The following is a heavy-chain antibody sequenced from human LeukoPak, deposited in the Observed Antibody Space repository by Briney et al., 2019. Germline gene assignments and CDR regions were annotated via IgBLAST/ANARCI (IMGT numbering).Heavy chain of an antibody. D-gene: IGHD5-18*01. CDR1: GYTFTTYG. Sequence: GASVKVSRRSSGYTFTTYGITWVRQAPGQGLEWMGWISTYNGNTNYAQKLQGRVTMTTDTSTSTAYMELRSLRSDDTAMYYCARDRMDTGTYFDYWGQGTLVTVSS. V-gene: IGHV1-18*01. J-gene: IGHJ4*02. CDR3: ARDRMDTGTYFDY. CDR2: ISTYNGNT.